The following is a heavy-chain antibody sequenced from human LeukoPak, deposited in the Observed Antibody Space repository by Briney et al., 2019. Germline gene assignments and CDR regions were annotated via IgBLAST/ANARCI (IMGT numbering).Heavy chain of an antibody. CDR1: GGSISNYY. CDR3: ARGPPPDFDY. V-gene: IGHV4-4*07. CDR2: IYSSGST. Sequence: SETLSLTCTVSGGSISNYYWSWIRQPAWKGLEWIGRIYSSGSTDYNPSLKSRVTMSVDTSKNQFSLKLSSVTAADTAVYYCARGPPPDFDYWGQGTLVTVSS. J-gene: IGHJ4*02.